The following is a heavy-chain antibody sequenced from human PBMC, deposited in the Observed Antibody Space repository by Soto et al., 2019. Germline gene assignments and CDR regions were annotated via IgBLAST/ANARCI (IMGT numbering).Heavy chain of an antibody. V-gene: IGHV1-69*01. Sequence: QVQLVQSGAEVKKPGSSVKVSCKASGGTFSSYAISWVRQAPGQGLEWMGGIIPIFGTANYAQKFQGRVTITADESTSTASMELGSLGLEDTAVYYCALRDGDSYPDYYYCGMDVWGQGTTVTVSS. D-gene: IGHD5-18*01. J-gene: IGHJ6*02. CDR3: ALRDGDSYPDYYYCGMDV. CDR1: GGTFSSYA. CDR2: IIPIFGTA.